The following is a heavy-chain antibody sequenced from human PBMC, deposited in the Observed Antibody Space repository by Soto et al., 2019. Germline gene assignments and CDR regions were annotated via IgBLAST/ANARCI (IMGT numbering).Heavy chain of an antibody. CDR2: IIPIFGTA. CDR1: GGTFSSYA. D-gene: IGHD6-6*01. CDR3: ARGLAARPGLDC. V-gene: IGHV1-69*05. Sequence: SVKVSCKASGGTFSSYAISWVRQAPGQGLEWMGGIIPIFGTANYAQKFQGRVTMTRDTSISTAYMELSRLRSDDTAVYYCARGLAARPGLDCWGQGTLVTVSS. J-gene: IGHJ4*02.